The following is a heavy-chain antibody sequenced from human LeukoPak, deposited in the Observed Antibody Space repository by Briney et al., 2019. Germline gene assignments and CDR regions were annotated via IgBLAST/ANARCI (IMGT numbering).Heavy chain of an antibody. D-gene: IGHD3-10*01. Sequence: RDSVKVSCKASGYTFTAYYMHWVRQAPGRGLEWMGWIKCDSGGTEFSRNYRGRVTMTRDTSISTAYMELTRLTSDDTAVYYCVGSNWAVGAAFDSWGQGTQVTVSS. CDR1: GYTFTAYY. CDR3: VGSNWAVGAAFDS. V-gene: IGHV1-2*02. CDR2: IKCDSGGT. J-gene: IGHJ4*02.